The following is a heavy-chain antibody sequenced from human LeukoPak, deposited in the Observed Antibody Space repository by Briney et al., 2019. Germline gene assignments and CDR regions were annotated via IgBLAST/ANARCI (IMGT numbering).Heavy chain of an antibody. J-gene: IGHJ4*02. V-gene: IGHV3-7*03. Sequence: PGGSLRLSCAASGFTFSSYWMSWVRQAPGKGLEWVANIKQDGSEKYYADSVKGRFTISRDNSKNTLYLQMNSLRAEDTAVYYCAKDIYGGQDYWGQGTLVTVSS. CDR2: IKQDGSEK. D-gene: IGHD4-23*01. CDR1: GFTFSSYW. CDR3: AKDIYGGQDY.